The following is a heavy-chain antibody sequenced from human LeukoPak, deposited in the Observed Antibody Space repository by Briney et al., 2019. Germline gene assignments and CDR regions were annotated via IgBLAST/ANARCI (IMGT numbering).Heavy chain of an antibody. V-gene: IGHV4-30-4*01. Sequence: SQTLSLTCTVSGGSISSGDYYWSWIRQPPGKGLEWIGYIYYSGSTYYNPSLKSRVTISVDTSKNQFSLKLSSVTAADTAVYYCARGIVGATHFDYWGQGTLVTVSS. D-gene: IGHD1-26*01. J-gene: IGHJ4*02. CDR2: IYYSGST. CDR3: ARGIVGATHFDY. CDR1: GGSISSGDYY.